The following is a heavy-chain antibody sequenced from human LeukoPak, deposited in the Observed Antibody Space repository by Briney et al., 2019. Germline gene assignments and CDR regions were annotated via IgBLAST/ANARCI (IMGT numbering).Heavy chain of an antibody. J-gene: IGHJ4*02. Sequence: GVSLRLSWAASGFTFDDYTMHWVRQVPGKGLDGVSLFSWEGFSTYYAHPVKGRFTICRVNSKSLLYVQVKTLRVEETAFYSCAKDGGSGATRPLDFWGQGTLVTVSS. CDR1: GFTFDDYT. V-gene: IGHV3-43*01. CDR2: FSWEGFST. CDR3: AKDGGSGATRPLDF. D-gene: IGHD1-26*01.